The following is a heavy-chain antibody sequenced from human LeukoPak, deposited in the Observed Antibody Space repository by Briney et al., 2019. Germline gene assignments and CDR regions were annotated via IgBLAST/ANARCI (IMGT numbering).Heavy chain of an antibody. J-gene: IGHJ5*02. CDR2: TYYRSKWYN. V-gene: IGHV6-1*01. Sequence: SQTLSLTCAISGDSVSSNSAAWNWIRQSPSRGLEWLGRTYYRSKWYNDYAVSVKSRITINPDTSKNQFSLQLNSVTPEDTAVYYCARGFPYVTIAAAGTDPHPGAENWLDPWGPGTLVTVSS. CDR3: ARGFPYVTIAAAGTDPHPGAENWLDP. CDR1: GDSVSSNSAA. D-gene: IGHD6-13*01.